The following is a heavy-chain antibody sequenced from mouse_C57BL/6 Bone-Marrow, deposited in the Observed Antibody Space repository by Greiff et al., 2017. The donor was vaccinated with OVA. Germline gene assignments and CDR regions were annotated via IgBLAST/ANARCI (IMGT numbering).Heavy chain of an antibody. J-gene: IGHJ4*01. CDR2: IYPGDGDT. CDR3: AREDCFHYYAMDY. CDR1: GYAFSSSW. Sequence: QVQLKQSGPELVKPGASVKISCKASGYAFSSSWMNWVKQRPGKGLEWIGRIYPGDGDTNYNGKFKGKATLTADKSSSTAYMQLSSLTSEDSAVYFCAREDCFHYYAMDYWGQGTSVTVSS. V-gene: IGHV1-82*01.